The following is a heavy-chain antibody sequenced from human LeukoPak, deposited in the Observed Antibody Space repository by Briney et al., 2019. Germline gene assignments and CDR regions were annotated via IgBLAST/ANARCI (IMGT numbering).Heavy chain of an antibody. Sequence: QSGRSLRLSCAASGFTFSSYAMHWVRQAPGKGLEWVAVISYDGSNKYYADSVKGRFTISGDNSKNTLYLQMNSLRAEDTAAYYCARVEGSGWYWFYYYGMDVWGQGTTVTVSS. CDR2: ISYDGSNK. V-gene: IGHV3-30-3*01. J-gene: IGHJ6*02. D-gene: IGHD6-19*01. CDR3: ARVEGSGWYWFYYYGMDV. CDR1: GFTFSSYA.